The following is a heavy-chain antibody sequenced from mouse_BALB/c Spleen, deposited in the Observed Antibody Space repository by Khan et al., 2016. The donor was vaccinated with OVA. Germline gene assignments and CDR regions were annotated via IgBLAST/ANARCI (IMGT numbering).Heavy chain of an antibody. CDR2: IWSDGST. CDR3: ARQPDYHYYIMDY. D-gene: IGHD1-1*02. CDR1: GFSLTTYG. V-gene: IGHV2-6-1*01. J-gene: IGHJ4*01. Sequence: VQLQQSGPGLVAPSQSLSITCTISGFSLTTYGVHWVRQPPGKGLEWLVMIWSDGSTTYNSTLKSRLSISKDNSKSQVFLKMNSLQTDDTAMYYCARQPDYHYYIMDYWGQGTSVTVSS.